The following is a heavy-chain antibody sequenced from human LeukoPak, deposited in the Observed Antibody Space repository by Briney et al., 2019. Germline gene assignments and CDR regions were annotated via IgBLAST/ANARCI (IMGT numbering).Heavy chain of an antibody. Sequence: SETLSLTCTVSGDSITTITTYYWSWIRQPPGKGLEWIGYVFNSGRTNYNPSLRSRVTMSVDTSKNQFSLKLSSLTAADTAVYYCAGRQHIVVVTATRGSFDMWGQGTMVTVSS. CDR2: VFNSGRT. CDR1: GDSITTITTYY. D-gene: IGHD2-21*02. V-gene: IGHV4-61*01. CDR3: AGRQHIVVVTATRGSFDM. J-gene: IGHJ3*02.